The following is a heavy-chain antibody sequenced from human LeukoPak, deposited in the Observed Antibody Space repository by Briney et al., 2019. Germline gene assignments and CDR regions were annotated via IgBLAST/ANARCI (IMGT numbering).Heavy chain of an antibody. V-gene: IGHV7-4-1*02. CDR3: ARAYQRLGGLSLPDY. J-gene: IGHJ4*02. CDR2: IHPSTGNP. D-gene: IGHD3-16*02. CDR1: GYTFTNYA. Sequence: ASVKVSCKASGYTFTNYAMNCVRQAPGQGLEWMGWIHPSTGNPTYAQGFTGRFVFSLDTSVSTSYLQISSLKAQDTAVYYCARAYQRLGGLSLPDYWGQGTLVTVSS.